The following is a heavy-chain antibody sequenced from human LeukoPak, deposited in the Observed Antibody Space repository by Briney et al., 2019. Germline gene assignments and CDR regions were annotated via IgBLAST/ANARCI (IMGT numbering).Heavy chain of an antibody. CDR2: INSDGSST. D-gene: IGHD6-13*01. CDR3: ARGIGIAAAFFDY. CDR1: GFTFSSYW. J-gene: IGHJ4*02. Sequence: GGSLRLSCAASGFTFSSYWMHWVRRAPGKGLVWVSRINSDGSSTSYADSVKGRFTISRDNAKNTLYLQMNSLRAEDTAVYYCARGIGIAAAFFDYWGQGTLVTVSS. V-gene: IGHV3-74*01.